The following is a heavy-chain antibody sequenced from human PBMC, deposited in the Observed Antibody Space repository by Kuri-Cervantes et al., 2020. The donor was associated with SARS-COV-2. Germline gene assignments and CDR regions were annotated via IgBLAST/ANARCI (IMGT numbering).Heavy chain of an antibody. D-gene: IGHD5-18*01. V-gene: IGHV1-69*13. Sequence: SVKVSCKASGGTFSSCAISWVRQAPGQGLEWMGGIIPIFGTANYAQKFQGRVTITADESTSTAYMELSSLRSEDTAVYYCARDSFRWMGANSGQQLWHKNYYYYGMDVWGQGTTVTVSS. J-gene: IGHJ6*02. CDR1: GGTFSSCA. CDR2: IIPIFGTA. CDR3: ARDSFRWMGANSGQQLWHKNYYYYGMDV.